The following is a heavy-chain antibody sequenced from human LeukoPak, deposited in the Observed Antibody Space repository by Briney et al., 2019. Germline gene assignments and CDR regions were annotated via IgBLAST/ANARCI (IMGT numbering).Heavy chain of an antibody. CDR3: AREKYYDFWSGRTRNYYYYYMDV. J-gene: IGHJ6*03. CDR2: IIPIFGTG. CDR1: GGTFTICA. D-gene: IGHD3-3*01. Sequence: GASVKLSFTASGGTFTICAISWVRQAPGQGHERMGGIIPIFGTGNYAQEVQGRATITTDESTSTAYMELSSLRSEDTAVYYCAREKYYDFWSGRTRNYYYYYMDVWGKGTTVTVSS. V-gene: IGHV1-69*05.